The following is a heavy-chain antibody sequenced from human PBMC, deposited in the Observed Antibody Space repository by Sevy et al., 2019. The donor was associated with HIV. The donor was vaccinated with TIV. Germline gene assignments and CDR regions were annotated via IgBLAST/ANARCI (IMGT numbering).Heavy chain of an antibody. V-gene: IGHV1-69*13. J-gene: IGHJ6*02. D-gene: IGHD6-13*01. CDR3: ARDKSVGISIAAAGTLYYYGMDV. CDR1: GGTFSSYA. Sequence: ASVKVSCKASGGTFSSYAISWVRQAPGQGLEWMGGIIPIFGTANYAQTFQGRVTITADESTSTAYMELSSLRSEDTAVYYCARDKSVGISIAAAGTLYYYGMDVWGQGTTVTVSS. CDR2: IIPIFGTA.